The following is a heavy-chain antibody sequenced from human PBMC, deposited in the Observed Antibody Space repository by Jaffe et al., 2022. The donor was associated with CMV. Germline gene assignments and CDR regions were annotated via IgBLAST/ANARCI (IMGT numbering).Heavy chain of an antibody. CDR1: GYTFTSYG. J-gene: IGHJ5*02. Sequence: QVQLVQSGAEVKKPGASVKVSCKASGYTFTSYGISWVRQAPGQGLEWMGWISAYNGNTNYAQKLQGRVTMTTDTSTSTAYMELRSLRSDDTAVYYCARDPVITFGGVSRKPVGATTNWWFDPWGQGTLVTVSS. CDR3: ARDPVITFGGVSRKPVGATTNWWFDP. CDR2: ISAYNGNT. V-gene: IGHV1-18*04. D-gene: IGHD3-16*01.